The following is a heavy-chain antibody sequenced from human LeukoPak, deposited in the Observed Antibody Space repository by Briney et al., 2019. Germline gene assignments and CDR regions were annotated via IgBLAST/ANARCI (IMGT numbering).Heavy chain of an antibody. J-gene: IGHJ4*02. CDR3: AGTSGWYESFDY. V-gene: IGHV4-4*02. D-gene: IGHD6-19*01. CDR1: GDSISSSNW. Sequence: SGTLSLTCAVSGDSISSSNWWNWVRQPPGKGLEWIGETHHSGSTHYNPSLKSGVTISVDKSKNQFSLKLNSVTAADTAVYYCAGTSGWYESFDYWGQGTLVTVSS. CDR2: THHSGST.